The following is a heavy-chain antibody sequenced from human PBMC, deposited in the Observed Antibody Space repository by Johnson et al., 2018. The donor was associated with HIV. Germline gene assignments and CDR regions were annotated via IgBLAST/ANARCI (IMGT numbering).Heavy chain of an antibody. Sequence: EVHLVESGGGLIHPGGSLRLSCAASGFSVSNNYMSWVRQAPGKGLEWVSFISGGSTYYAASVKGRFTISRDNSRSTVYLHMINLRADDTALYYCAREISRYYYDYAAFDLWGQGTMVTVSS. D-gene: IGHD3-22*01. J-gene: IGHJ3*01. V-gene: IGHV3-53*01. CDR3: AREISRYYYDYAAFDL. CDR1: GFSVSNNY. CDR2: ISGGST.